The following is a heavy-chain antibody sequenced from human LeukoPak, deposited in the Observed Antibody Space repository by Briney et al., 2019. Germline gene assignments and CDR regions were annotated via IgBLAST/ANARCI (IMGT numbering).Heavy chain of an antibody. CDR1: GGTFSTYG. Sequence: SVKVSCKASGGTFSTYGISWVRQAPGQGPEWMGGIIPIFDTTKYAQKFQDRVTISAEESTRTAYMELSSLRSEDTAVYYCARGGSGSYPFDYWGQGTPVTVSS. D-gene: IGHD3-10*01. CDR3: ARGGSGSYPFDY. CDR2: IIPIFDTT. J-gene: IGHJ4*02. V-gene: IGHV1-69*13.